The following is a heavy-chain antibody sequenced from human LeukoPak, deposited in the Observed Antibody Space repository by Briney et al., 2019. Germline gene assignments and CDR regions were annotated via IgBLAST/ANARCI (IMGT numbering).Heavy chain of an antibody. CDR3: ARRSSSSWSDY. D-gene: IGHD6-13*01. J-gene: IGHJ4*02. V-gene: IGHV5-51*01. Sequence: GGSPQISRQGSWYRFTSYWIGWVRPMPGKGLEWMGIIYPGDSDTRYSPSFQGQVTISADKSISTAYLQWSSLKASDTAMYYCARRSSSSWSDYWGQGTLVTVSS. CDR1: WYRFTSYW. CDR2: IYPGDSDT.